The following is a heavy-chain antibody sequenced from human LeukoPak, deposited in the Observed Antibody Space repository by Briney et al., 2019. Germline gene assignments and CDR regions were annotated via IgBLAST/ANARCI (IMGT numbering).Heavy chain of an antibody. CDR2: IYTTGAT. V-gene: IGHV4-59*10. CDR1: NGSFSGYY. CDR3: GRQGYTASYYFLDF. J-gene: IGHJ4*02. D-gene: IGHD1-26*01. Sequence: SETLSLTCAVYNGSFSGYYWTWIRQPPGKGLEWIGRIYTTGATQYNPSLKSRVTMSIDTSTNQFSLNLRSMTAADTAVYYCGRQGYTASYYFLDFWSQGTLVAVS.